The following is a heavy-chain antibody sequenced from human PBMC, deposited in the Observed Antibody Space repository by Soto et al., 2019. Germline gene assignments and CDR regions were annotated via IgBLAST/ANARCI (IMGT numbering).Heavy chain of an antibody. CDR3: ARIHWAQSSLDY. V-gene: IGHV4-30-2*01. D-gene: IGHD6-19*01. Sequence: PSETLSLTCAVSGGSIDSGAYSLSWIRQPPGKGLEWIGYVTHSGTAYSIPSLNGRLTLSVASSQTQFSLKLTSVTAADSAVYYCARIHWAQSSLDYWGRGIPVTVSS. CDR2: VTHSGTA. J-gene: IGHJ4*02. CDR1: GGSIDSGAYS.